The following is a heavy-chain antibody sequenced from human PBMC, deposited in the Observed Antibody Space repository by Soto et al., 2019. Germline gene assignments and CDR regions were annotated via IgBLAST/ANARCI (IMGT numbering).Heavy chain of an antibody. Sequence: SEPLSLTCTVSGGSIYRSGYNWGWIRQPPVRGLEWIGNIDYNGVTYSNPSLKSRVTISVDTSKNQFSLKLSSVTAADTAVYYCARATTVHYYYYYGLDVWGQGTTVNVSS. V-gene: IGHV4-39*07. D-gene: IGHD4-4*01. CDR1: GGSIYRSGYN. CDR2: IDYNGVT. CDR3: ARATTVHYYYYYGLDV. J-gene: IGHJ6*02.